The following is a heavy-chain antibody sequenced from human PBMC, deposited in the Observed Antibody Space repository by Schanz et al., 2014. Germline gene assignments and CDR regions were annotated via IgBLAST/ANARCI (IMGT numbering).Heavy chain of an antibody. J-gene: IGHJ4*02. CDR2: INTSGGSR. V-gene: IGHV3-23*04. CDR3: TKEDATALWYFEH. D-gene: IGHD6-13*01. Sequence: EVQLVESGGGLVQPGGSLRLSCAASGFSFSTHAMSWVRQAPGQGLEWVSGINTSGGSRYYAESVKGRFTISRDNSKNLVVLQMISLRVDDTAVYYCTKEDATALWYFEHWGQGTLVTVSS. CDR1: GFSFSTHA.